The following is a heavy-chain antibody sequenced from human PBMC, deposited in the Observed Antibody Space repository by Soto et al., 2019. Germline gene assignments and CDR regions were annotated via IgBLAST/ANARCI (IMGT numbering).Heavy chain of an antibody. J-gene: IGHJ4*02. V-gene: IGHV3-7*01. CDR1: GFTFSSYW. CDR2: IKQDGSEK. Sequence: GGSLRLSCAASGFTFSSYWMSWVRQAPGKGLEWVANIKQDGSEKYYVDSVKGRFTISRDNAKNSLYLQMNSLRAEDTAVYYCAKLGRYCSSTSCTRDYWGQGTLVTVSS. D-gene: IGHD2-2*01. CDR3: AKLGRYCSSTSCTRDY.